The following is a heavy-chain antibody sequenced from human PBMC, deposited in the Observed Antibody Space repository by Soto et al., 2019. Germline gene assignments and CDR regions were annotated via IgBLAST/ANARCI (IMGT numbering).Heavy chain of an antibody. CDR1: GFTFSSYD. CDR2: IGTAGDT. J-gene: IGHJ4*02. V-gene: IGHV3-13*01. Sequence: PGGSLRLSCAASGFTFSSYDMHWVRQATGKGPEWVSAIGTAGDTYYPGSVKGRFTISRENAKNSLYLQMNSLRAGDTAAYYCARVRKYYYDSSGQAAYYFDYWGQGTLVTVSS. CDR3: ARVRKYYYDSSGQAAYYFDY. D-gene: IGHD3-22*01.